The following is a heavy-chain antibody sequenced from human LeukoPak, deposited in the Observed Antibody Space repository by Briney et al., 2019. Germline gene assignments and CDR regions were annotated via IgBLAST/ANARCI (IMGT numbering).Heavy chain of an antibody. CDR1: GFTFNNYW. CDR3: ARDSRALPS. CDR2: IKQDGSEK. V-gene: IGHV3-7*01. J-gene: IGHJ4*02. Sequence: GGTLRLSCAASGFTFNNYWMSWVRQAPGKGLEWVANIKQDGSEKYYVDSVKGRFTISRDNVKNSLYLQMNSLRADDAAMYYCARDSRALPSWGQGTLVTVSS.